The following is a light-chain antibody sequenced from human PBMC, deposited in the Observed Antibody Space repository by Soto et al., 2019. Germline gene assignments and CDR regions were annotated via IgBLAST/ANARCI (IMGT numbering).Light chain of an antibody. CDR2: GAS. V-gene: IGKV3-20*01. CDR1: QSVSSSY. Sequence: EIVLTQSPGTLSLSPGERATLSCRASQSVSSSYLAWYQQKPGQAPRLLIYGASSRATGIPDRFSGSGSGTDFTLTISRLEPEDFAVYYCQQYGNSPPQTFDQGTKVEIK. J-gene: IGKJ1*01. CDR3: QQYGNSPPQT.